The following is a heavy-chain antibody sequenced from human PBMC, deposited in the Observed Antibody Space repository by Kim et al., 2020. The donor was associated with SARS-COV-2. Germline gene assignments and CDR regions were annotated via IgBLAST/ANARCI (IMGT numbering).Heavy chain of an antibody. V-gene: IGHV1-18*01. CDR1: GYTFTSYG. J-gene: IGHJ4*02. CDR3: ARAPKSSGWYQSGY. Sequence: ASVKVSCKASGYTFTSYGISWVRQAPGQGLEWMGWISAYNGNTNYAQKLQGRVTMTTDTSTSTAYMELRSLRSDDTAVYYCARAPKSSGWYQSGYWGQGTLVTVSS. D-gene: IGHD6-19*01. CDR2: ISAYNGNT.